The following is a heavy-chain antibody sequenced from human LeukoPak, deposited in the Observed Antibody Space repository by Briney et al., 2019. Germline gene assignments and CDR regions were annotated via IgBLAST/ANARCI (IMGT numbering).Heavy chain of an antibody. CDR3: ARGRRPYGSGSYYSSHSHAFDI. V-gene: IGHV4-34*01. CDR1: GGSFSGYY. CDR2: INHSGST. D-gene: IGHD3-10*01. J-gene: IGHJ3*02. Sequence: PSETLSLTCAVYGGSFSGYYWSWIRQPPGKGLEWIGEINHSGSTNYNPSLKSRVTISVDTSKNQFSLKLSSVTAADTAVYYCARGRRPYGSGSYYSSHSHAFDIWGQGTMVTVSS.